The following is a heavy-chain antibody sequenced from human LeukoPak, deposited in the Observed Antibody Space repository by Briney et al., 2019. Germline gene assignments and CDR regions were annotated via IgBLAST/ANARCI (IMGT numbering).Heavy chain of an antibody. Sequence: GESLKISCKGSGYSFSSFWIVWVRQMPGKGLEWMGIIYPGDSNTRYSPSFQGQVTISADKSISTVYLQWSSLKASDTAIYYCARTYYYDSSAYFDWFDPWGQGTLVTVSS. CDR2: IYPGDSNT. J-gene: IGHJ5*02. CDR1: GYSFSSFW. CDR3: ARTYYYDSSAYFDWFDP. D-gene: IGHD3-22*01. V-gene: IGHV5-51*01.